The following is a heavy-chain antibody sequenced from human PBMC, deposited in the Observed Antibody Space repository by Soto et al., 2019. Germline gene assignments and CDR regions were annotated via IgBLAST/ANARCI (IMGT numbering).Heavy chain of an antibody. CDR1: GFTFWNYG. V-gene: IGHV3-30*18. CDR2: ISSEGSDK. J-gene: IGHJ6*03. Sequence: GGSLRLSCAASGFTFWNYGIHWVRQAKGKGLEWVAVISSEGSDKYYTDSVKGRFTISRDDSKNTVFLQMDSLRVEDTAVFYCAKEHGEHGHHSYYMDVWGKGTTVTVSS. D-gene: IGHD3-10*01. CDR3: AKEHGEHGHHSYYMDV.